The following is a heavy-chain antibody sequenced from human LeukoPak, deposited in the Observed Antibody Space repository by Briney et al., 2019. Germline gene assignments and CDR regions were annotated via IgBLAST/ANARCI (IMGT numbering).Heavy chain of an antibody. Sequence: EASVKVSCKASGYTFTSYAMNWVRQAPGQGLERMGWINTNTGNPTYAQGFTGRFVFSLDTSVSTAYLQISSLKAEDTAVYYCARDSSGPGIAAAGTDWFDPWGQGTLVTVSS. J-gene: IGHJ5*02. CDR2: INTNTGNP. V-gene: IGHV7-4-1*02. CDR1: GYTFTSYA. CDR3: ARDSSGPGIAAAGTDWFDP. D-gene: IGHD6-13*01.